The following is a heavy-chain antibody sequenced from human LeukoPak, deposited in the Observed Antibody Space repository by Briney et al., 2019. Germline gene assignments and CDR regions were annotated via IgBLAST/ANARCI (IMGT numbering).Heavy chain of an antibody. CDR1: GLTFSSYW. CDR2: INTDGSHT. J-gene: IGHJ4*02. CDR3: AKDRGVNYCSSTSCPFDFDY. V-gene: IGHV3-74*01. D-gene: IGHD2-2*01. Sequence: GGSLRLSCAASGLTFSSYWMHWVRQAPGKGLVWVSRINTDGSHTSYADSVKGRFTISRDNAKNTLYLQMNSLRAEDTAVYYCAKDRGVNYCSSTSCPFDFDYWGQGTLVTVSS.